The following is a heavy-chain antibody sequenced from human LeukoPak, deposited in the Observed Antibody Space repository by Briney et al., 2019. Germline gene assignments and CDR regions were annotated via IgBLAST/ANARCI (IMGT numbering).Heavy chain of an antibody. CDR2: ISSSSSHM. J-gene: IGHJ1*01. Sequence: KAGGSLRLSCAASGFSFNSYSMYWVRQAPGKGLEWVSSISSSSSHMFYADSVKGRFSISRDNANNSLYLQMNSLRAEDTAVYYCVRDSGSSYGYYFLHWGQGTLVTVSS. CDR3: VRDSGSSYGYYFLH. V-gene: IGHV3-21*01. CDR1: GFSFNSYS. D-gene: IGHD1-26*01.